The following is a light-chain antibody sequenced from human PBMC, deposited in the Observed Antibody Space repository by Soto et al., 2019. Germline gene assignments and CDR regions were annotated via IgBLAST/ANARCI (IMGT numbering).Light chain of an antibody. CDR2: EVS. CDR1: NSDVGGNNY. J-gene: IGLJ1*01. V-gene: IGLV2-14*01. CDR3: SLYTSENAYV. Sequence: QSALTQPASVSGSPGQSITISCTGTNSDVGGNNYVSWYQHHPGKAPKLIIYEVSKRPSGVPDRFSGSKSGNTASLTISGLQAADEADYYCSLYTSENAYVFGTGTKLTVL.